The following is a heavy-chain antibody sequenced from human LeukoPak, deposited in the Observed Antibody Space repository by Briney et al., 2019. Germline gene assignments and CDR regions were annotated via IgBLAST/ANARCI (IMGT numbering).Heavy chain of an antibody. CDR1: GFTFSGFV. J-gene: IGHJ4*02. Sequence: PGGSLRLSCAASGFTFSGFVMSWVRQVPGKGLQWVSFISKNGGATSYGDSVKGRFTISSDNSKNTLHLQMNSLRAEDTAVYYCAKGAWLDDWGRGTLVTVSS. CDR3: AKGAWLDD. CDR2: ISKNGGAT. V-gene: IGHV3-23*01.